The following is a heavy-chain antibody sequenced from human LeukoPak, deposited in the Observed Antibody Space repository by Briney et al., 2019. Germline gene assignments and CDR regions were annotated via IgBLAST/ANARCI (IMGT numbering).Heavy chain of an antibody. CDR1: GFTFSSYA. CDR2: ISYDGSNK. D-gene: IGHD2-2*01. V-gene: IGHV3-30-3*01. J-gene: IGHJ5*02. Sequence: GGSLRLSCAASGFTFSSYAMHWVRQAPGKGLEWVAVISYDGSNKYYADSVKGRFTISRDNSKNMLYLQMNSLRAEDTAVYYCARDRVGYQLLFDPWGQGTLVTVSS. CDR3: ARDRVGYQLLFDP.